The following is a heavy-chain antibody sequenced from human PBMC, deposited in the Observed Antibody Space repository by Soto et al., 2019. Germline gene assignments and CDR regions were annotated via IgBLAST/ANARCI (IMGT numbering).Heavy chain of an antibody. CDR1: GFTFDDYA. CDR2: ISWNSGSI. J-gene: IGHJ4*02. V-gene: IGHV3-9*01. Sequence: HPGGSLRLSCAASGFTFDDYAMHWVRQAPGKGLEWVSGISWNSGSIGYADSVKGRFTISRDNAKNSLYLQMNSLRAEDTALYYCTRAGSSYGPFDYWGQGTLVTVSS. CDR3: TRAGSSYGPFDY. D-gene: IGHD5-18*01.